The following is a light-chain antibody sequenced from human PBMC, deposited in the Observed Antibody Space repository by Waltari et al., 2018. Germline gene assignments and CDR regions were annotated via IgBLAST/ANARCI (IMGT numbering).Light chain of an antibody. CDR3: SSHTTRSTWV. V-gene: IGLV2-14*03. Sequence: QSALTQPAPVSGSPGQSIPISCTATTYYIGYYVYVSCYQQPSGRAPKSISYAARSRPSGVSDRFSGSKSGNTASLIISGLQADDEADYYCSSHTTRSTWVFGGGTKLTVL. J-gene: IGLJ3*02. CDR1: TYYIGYYVY. CDR2: AAR.